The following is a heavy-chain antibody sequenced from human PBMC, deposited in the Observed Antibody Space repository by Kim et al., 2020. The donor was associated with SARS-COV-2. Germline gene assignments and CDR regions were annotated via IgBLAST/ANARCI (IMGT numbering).Heavy chain of an antibody. V-gene: IGHV4-39*01. CDR3: ARHQWYSSGWYVAFYYYYMDV. D-gene: IGHD6-19*01. J-gene: IGHJ6*03. CDR2: AYYSGTT. Sequence: SETLSLTCTVSGGSLSSSSYYWGWIRQPPGKGLEWIGTAYYSGTTYNNPSLKSRVTISEDTSKNQFSLKLGSVTAADTAVYYCARHQWYSSGWYVAFYYYYMDVWGKGTTGTVSS. CDR1: GGSLSSSSYY.